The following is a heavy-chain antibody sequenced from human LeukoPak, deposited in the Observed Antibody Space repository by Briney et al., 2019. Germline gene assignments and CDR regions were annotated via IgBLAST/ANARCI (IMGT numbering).Heavy chain of an antibody. CDR2: ISAYNGNT. CDR3: ARDPLYYYDSSGYPNWYFDL. Sequence: ASVKVSCKASGYTFTSYGISWVRQAPGQGLEWMGWISAYNGNTNYAQKLQGRVTMTTDTSTSTANMELRSLRSDDTAVYYCARDPLYYYDSSGYPNWYFDLWGRGTLVTVSS. V-gene: IGHV1-18*01. J-gene: IGHJ2*01. CDR1: GYTFTSYG. D-gene: IGHD3-22*01.